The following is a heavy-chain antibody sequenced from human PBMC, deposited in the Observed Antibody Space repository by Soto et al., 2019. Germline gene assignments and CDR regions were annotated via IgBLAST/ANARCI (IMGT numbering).Heavy chain of an antibody. CDR3: ASGGKTYGDFDLYYYYYYMDV. CDR2: ISSSSSTI. Sequence: GGSLRLSCAASGFTFSSYSMNWVSQAPGKGLEWVSYISSSSSTIYHADSVKGRFTISRDNAKNSLYLQMNSLRAEDTAVYYCASGGKTYGDFDLYYYYYYMDVWGKGTTVTVSS. V-gene: IGHV3-48*01. J-gene: IGHJ6*03. CDR1: GFTFSSYS. D-gene: IGHD4-17*01.